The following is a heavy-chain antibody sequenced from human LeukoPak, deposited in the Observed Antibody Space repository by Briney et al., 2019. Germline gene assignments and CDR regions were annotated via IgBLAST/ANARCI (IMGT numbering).Heavy chain of an antibody. V-gene: IGHV3-7*01. CDR2: IKQDGSEK. CDR1: GFTFSSYW. Sequence: GGSLRLSCAASGFTFSSYWMSWVRQAPAKGLEWVANIKQDGSEKYYVDSVKGRFTISRDNAKNSLYLQMNSLRAEDTAVYYCARDPYYDILTGYSPNAYWGQGTLVTVSS. D-gene: IGHD3-9*01. J-gene: IGHJ4*02. CDR3: ARDPYYDILTGYSPNAY.